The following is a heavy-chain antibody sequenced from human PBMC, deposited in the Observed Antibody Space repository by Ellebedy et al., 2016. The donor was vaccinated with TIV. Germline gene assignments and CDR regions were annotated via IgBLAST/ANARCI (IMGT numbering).Heavy chain of an antibody. J-gene: IGHJ4*02. V-gene: IGHV4/OR15-8*02. Sequence: SETLSLXXAVSGGSITTGTYWSWVRQPPGAGLEWIGEISHTGDTKYNPSLKTRVTISIDKSKNQFSLRLNSVTAADTALYYCARSTGFFSLDYWGQGTLVTASS. CDR2: ISHTGDT. CDR3: ARSTGFFSLDY. CDR1: GGSITTGTY. D-gene: IGHD1-1*01.